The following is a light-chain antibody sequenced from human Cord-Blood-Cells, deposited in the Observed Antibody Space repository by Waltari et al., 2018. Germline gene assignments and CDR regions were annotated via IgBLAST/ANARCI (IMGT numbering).Light chain of an antibody. CDR2: QDS. CDR1: KLADKY. CDR3: QAWDSSTASYV. J-gene: IGLJ1*01. Sequence: SYELTMPPSVSVSPGHAANITCSGDKLADKYACWYQQKPGQSPVLVIYQDSKRPSGIPERFSGSNSGNTATLTISGTQAMDEADYYCQAWDSSTASYVFGTGTKVTVL. V-gene: IGLV3-1*01.